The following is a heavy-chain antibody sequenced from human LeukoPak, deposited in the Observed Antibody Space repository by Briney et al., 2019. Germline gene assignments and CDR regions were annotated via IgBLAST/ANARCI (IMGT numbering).Heavy chain of an antibody. V-gene: IGHV4-34*01. CDR2: INHSGST. CDR3: ARGGTGGSGSYYTKYYYYYGMDV. D-gene: IGHD3-10*01. Sequence: PSETLSLTCAVYGGSFSGYYWSWIRQPPGKGLEWLGEINHSGSTNYNPSLKSRVTISVDTSNNQFSLKLSSVTAADTAVYYCARGGTGGSGSYYTKYYYYYGMDVWGKGTTVTVSS. J-gene: IGHJ6*04. CDR1: GGSFSGYY.